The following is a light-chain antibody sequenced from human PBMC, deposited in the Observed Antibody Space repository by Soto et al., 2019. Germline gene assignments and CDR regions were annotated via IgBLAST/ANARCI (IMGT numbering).Light chain of an antibody. J-gene: IGKJ1*01. CDR2: TAS. V-gene: IGKV1-5*03. CDR1: QSINTW. CDR3: QQYESYPRT. Sequence: DIQMTQSPSTLSASVGDRVTITCRASQSINTWLAWYQQKPGKAPRLLIYTASSLESGVPSRFSGSGSGTVFTPTLSSLQPDDFATYYCQQYESYPRTFGQGTKVEIK.